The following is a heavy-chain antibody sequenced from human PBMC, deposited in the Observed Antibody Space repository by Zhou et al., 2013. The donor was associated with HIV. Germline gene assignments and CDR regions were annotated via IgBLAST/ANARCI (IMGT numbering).Heavy chain of an antibody. CDR2: IIPIFGTA. D-gene: IGHD6-6*01. CDR1: GGTFSSYV. J-gene: IGHJ6*03. CDR3: ARDSMSMRYSSSSPVGYMDV. Sequence: QVQLVQSGAEVKKPGSSVKVSCKASGGTFSSYVINWVRQAPGQGLEWMGGIIPIFGTANYAQKFQGRVTITTDESTSTGYMELSSLRSEDTAVYYCARDSMSMRYSSSSPVGYMDVVGQRDHGHRLL. V-gene: IGHV1-69*05.